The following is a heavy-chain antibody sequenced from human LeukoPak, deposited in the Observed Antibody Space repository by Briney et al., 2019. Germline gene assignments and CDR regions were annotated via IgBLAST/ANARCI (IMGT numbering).Heavy chain of an antibody. D-gene: IGHD6-13*01. Sequence: PGGSLRLSCAASGFTFSSYWVSWVRQAPGKGLEWVANIKQDGSEKYYVDSVKGRFTISRDNSKNTLYLQMNSLRAEDTAVYYCARDPGSSSWYPKYSAYYYYYYMDVWGKGTTVTVSS. CDR3: ARDPGSSSWYPKYSAYYYYYYMDV. CDR1: GFTFSSYW. CDR2: IKQDGSEK. V-gene: IGHV3-7*01. J-gene: IGHJ6*03.